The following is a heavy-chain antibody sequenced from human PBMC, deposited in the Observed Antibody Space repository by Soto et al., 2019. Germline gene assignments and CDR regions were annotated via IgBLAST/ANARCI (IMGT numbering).Heavy chain of an antibody. Sequence: GGSLILSCEASRFRFSDYYMSWVRQAPGKGLEWVSFISSSGTTIYYADSVKGRFTISRDNAKNSLFLQMNSLRVEDTAVYYCASSEGNYYYYGMDVWGQGTTVTVS. J-gene: IGHJ6*02. CDR1: RFRFSDYY. CDR3: ASSEGNYYYYGMDV. V-gene: IGHV3-11*01. CDR2: ISSSGTTI.